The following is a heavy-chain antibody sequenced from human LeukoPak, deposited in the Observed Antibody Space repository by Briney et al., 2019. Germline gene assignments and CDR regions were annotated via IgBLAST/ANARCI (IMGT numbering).Heavy chain of an antibody. J-gene: IGHJ6*03. Sequence: PGGSLRLSCAASGFTFSSYWMNWVRQAPGKGLECLANIKQDGSETYYADSVKGRFTISRDNAKNSLYLQMNSLRAEDTAVYYCARDREGAIDYYYYMDVWGKGTTVTVSS. CDR2: IKQDGSET. V-gene: IGHV3-7*01. D-gene: IGHD1-26*01. CDR1: GFTFSSYW. CDR3: ARDREGAIDYYYYMDV.